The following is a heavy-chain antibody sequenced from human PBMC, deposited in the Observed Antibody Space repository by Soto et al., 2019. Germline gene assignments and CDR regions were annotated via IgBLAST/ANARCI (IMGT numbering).Heavy chain of an antibody. CDR2: IYYSGST. J-gene: IGHJ2*01. V-gene: IGHV4-39*01. CDR3: ANFSWYFDL. CDR1: GGSISSSSYY. Sequence: SETLSLTCTVSGGSISSSSYYWVWIRQHPGKGLEWIGSIYYSGSTYYNPSLKSRVTISVDTSKNQFSLKLSSVIAADKAVYYCANFSWYFDLLGRGTLITVS.